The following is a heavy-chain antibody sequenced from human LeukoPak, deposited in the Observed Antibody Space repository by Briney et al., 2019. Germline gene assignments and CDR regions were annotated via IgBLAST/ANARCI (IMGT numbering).Heavy chain of an antibody. CDR3: ARGITGDVGYDY. Sequence: ASVKVSCKASGGTFSSYAISWVRQAPGQGLEWMGWMNPNSGNTGYARKFQGRVTMTRNTSISTAYMELSSLRSEDTAVYYCARGITGDVGYDYWGQGTLVTVSS. V-gene: IGHV1-8*02. D-gene: IGHD7-27*01. CDR2: MNPNSGNT. J-gene: IGHJ4*02. CDR1: GGTFSSYA.